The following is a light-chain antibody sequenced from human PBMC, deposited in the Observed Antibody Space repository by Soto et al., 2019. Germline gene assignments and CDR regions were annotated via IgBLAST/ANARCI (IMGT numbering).Light chain of an antibody. CDR3: QQYGDSPLT. J-gene: IGKJ4*01. V-gene: IGKV3-20*01. CDR2: GAS. Sequence: EIVLTQSPGTLSLSPGERATLSCRASQTVTSDYLAWYQQKPGQAPRLLIYGASDRATGIPDRFRASGSGTDFTLTISRLEPQDFAIYYCQQYGDSPLTFGGGTRVDIQ. CDR1: QTVTSDY.